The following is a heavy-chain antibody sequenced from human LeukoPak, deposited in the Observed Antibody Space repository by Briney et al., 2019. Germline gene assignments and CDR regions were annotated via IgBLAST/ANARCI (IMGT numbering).Heavy chain of an antibody. D-gene: IGHD3-16*01. CDR2: ISPSGGIT. CDR3: AKDDAWGRYKD. Sequence: GGTLRLSCAASGFTFSSHGMNWVREAPGKGLEWVSGISPSGGITYYTDSVKGRFTISRHNSNNPVSLQMNSLRGENTAVYYCAKDDAWGRYKDWGQGTLVTVSS. CDR1: GFTFSSHG. V-gene: IGHV3-23*01. J-gene: IGHJ1*01.